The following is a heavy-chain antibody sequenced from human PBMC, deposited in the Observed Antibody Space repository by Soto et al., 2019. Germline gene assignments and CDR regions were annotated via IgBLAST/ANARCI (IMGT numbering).Heavy chain of an antibody. Sequence: PSETLSLTCTVSGGYIRSSGYYWGWIRQPPGKGLEWIGSIYYSGSTYYNPSLKSRVTISVDTSKNQFSLKLSSVTAADTAVYYCARLYSSTPDRSLHYWYFDLWGRGTLVTVSS. CDR2: IYYSGST. D-gene: IGHD6-13*01. V-gene: IGHV4-39*01. CDR1: GGYIRSSGYY. CDR3: ARLYSSTPDRSLHYWYFDL. J-gene: IGHJ2*01.